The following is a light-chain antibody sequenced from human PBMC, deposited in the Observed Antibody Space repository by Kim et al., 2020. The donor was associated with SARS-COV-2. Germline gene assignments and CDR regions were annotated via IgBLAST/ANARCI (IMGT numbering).Light chain of an antibody. CDR3: SSYTSSTTLV. CDR2: DVS. J-gene: IGLJ2*01. Sequence: GQADTLSCTWTSQDGGCYYYGSWDQQHPGKAPKLMIYDVSNRPSGVSNRFSGSKSGNTASLTISGLQAEDEADYYCSSYTSSTTLVFGGGTQLTVL. V-gene: IGLV2-14*03. CDR1: SQDGGCYYY.